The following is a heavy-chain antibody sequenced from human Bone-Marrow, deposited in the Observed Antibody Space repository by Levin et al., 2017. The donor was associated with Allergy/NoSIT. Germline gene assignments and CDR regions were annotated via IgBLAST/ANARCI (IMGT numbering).Heavy chain of an antibody. CDR2: IIPDLGTA. CDR1: GCTFSSYA. V-gene: IGHV1-69*10. Sequence: SVKVSCKASGCTFSSYAISWVRQAPGQGLEWMGGIIPDLGTANYAQKFQGRVIITPDKSTNIAYLELSSLRSGDTAVYYCARRTYYYRSRTYSNFDYWGQGTLVTVSS. CDR3: ARRTYYYRSRTYSNFDY. J-gene: IGHJ4*02. D-gene: IGHD3-10*01.